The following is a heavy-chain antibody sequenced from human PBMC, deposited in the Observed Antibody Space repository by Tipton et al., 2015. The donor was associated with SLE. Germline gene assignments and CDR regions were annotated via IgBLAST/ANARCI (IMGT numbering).Heavy chain of an antibody. Sequence: TLSLTCTVSAGSISSGGYYWSWIRQHPGKGLEWIGYISYSGSTNYNPSVRSRVSISLDTSKNQFSLKVKSVTTADTAVYYCARMRGGYNAHHWGQGILVTVSS. J-gene: IGHJ5*02. CDR3: ARMRGGYNAHH. D-gene: IGHD5-24*01. V-gene: IGHV4-61*08. CDR2: ISYSGST. CDR1: AGSISSGGYY.